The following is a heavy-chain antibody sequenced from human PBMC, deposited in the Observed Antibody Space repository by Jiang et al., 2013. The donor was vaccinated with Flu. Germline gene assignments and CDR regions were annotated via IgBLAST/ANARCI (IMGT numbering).Heavy chain of an antibody. D-gene: IGHD4-17*01. V-gene: IGHV1-69*06. CDR3: ARVGGDYLLDY. Sequence: SCKASGGTFSSYAISWVRQAPGQGLEWMGGIIPIFGTANYAQKFQGRVTITADKSTSTAYMELSSLRSEDTAVYYCARVGGDYLLDYWGQGTLVTVSS. CDR1: GGTFSSYA. CDR2: IIPIFGTA. J-gene: IGHJ4*02.